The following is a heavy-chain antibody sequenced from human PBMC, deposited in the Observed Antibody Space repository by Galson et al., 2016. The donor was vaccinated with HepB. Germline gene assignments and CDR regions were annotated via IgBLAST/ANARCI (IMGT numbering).Heavy chain of an antibody. J-gene: IGHJ4*02. CDR2: IKSKVDGGTT. D-gene: IGHD5-12*01. Sequence: LRLSCAASGFSFRDAWMSWVRQAPGMGLEWVGRIKSKVDGGTTDFAASVKGRFSISRDDSKKTLFLQINSLKTEDTAVYYCSGGDSIVRTNDYWGQGTLVTVSS. V-gene: IGHV3-15*01. CDR3: SGGDSIVRTNDY. CDR1: GFSFRDAW.